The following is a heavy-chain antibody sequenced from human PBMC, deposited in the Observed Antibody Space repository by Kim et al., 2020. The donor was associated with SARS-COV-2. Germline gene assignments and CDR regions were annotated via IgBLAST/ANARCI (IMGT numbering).Heavy chain of an antibody. CDR1: GFTFSNYA. D-gene: IGHD3-16*01. CDR3: ARGDTNDWRVWVY. J-gene: IGHJ4*02. CDR2: ITGSGDST. V-gene: IGHV3-23*01. Sequence: GGSLRLSCAASGFTFSNYAMSWVRQAPAGKGLEWVSTITGSGDSTHVADSVRGRFTISRDTSNNTLLLQMNSLRADDTAEYYCARGDTNDWRVWVYCGQG.